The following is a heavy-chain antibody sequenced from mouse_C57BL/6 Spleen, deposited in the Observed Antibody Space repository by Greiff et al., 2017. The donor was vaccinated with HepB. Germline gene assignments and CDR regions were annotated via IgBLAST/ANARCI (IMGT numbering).Heavy chain of an antibody. Sequence: QVTLKVCGPGILQSSQTLSLTCSFSGFSLSTSGMGVSWIRQPSGKGLEWLAHIYWDDDKRYNPSLKSRLTISKDTSRNQVFLKITSVDTADTATYYCARNYYGSSYGYFDVWGTGTTVTVSS. CDR2: IYWDDDK. CDR3: ARNYYGSSYGYFDV. V-gene: IGHV8-12*01. J-gene: IGHJ1*03. CDR1: GFSLSTSGMG. D-gene: IGHD1-1*01.